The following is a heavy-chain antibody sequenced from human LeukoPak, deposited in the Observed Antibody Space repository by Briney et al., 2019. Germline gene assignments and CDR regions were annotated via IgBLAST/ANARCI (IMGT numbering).Heavy chain of an antibody. J-gene: IGHJ4*02. CDR2: INSDGSST. Sequence: GGSLRLSCAASGFTFSSYWMHWVRQAPGKGLGWVSRINSDGSSTSYADSVKGRFTISRDNAKNTLYLQMNSLRAEDTAVYYCAREAVGSSGYYPGYFDYWGQGTLVTVSS. CDR3: AREAVGSSGYYPGYFDY. V-gene: IGHV3-74*01. CDR1: GFTFSSYW. D-gene: IGHD3-22*01.